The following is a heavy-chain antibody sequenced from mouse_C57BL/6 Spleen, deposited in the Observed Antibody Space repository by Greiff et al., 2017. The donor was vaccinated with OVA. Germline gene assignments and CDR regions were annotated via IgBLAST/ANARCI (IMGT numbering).Heavy chain of an antibody. CDR1: GYSFTSYY. CDR3: ARKGLGRAWFAY. J-gene: IGHJ3*01. Sequence: QVQLKQSGPELVKPGASVKISCKASGYSFTSYYIHWVKQRPGQGLEWIGWIYPGSGNTKYNEKFKGKATLTADTSSSTAYMQLSSLTSEDSAVYYCARKGLGRAWFAYWGQGTLVTVSA. CDR2: IYPGSGNT. V-gene: IGHV1-66*01.